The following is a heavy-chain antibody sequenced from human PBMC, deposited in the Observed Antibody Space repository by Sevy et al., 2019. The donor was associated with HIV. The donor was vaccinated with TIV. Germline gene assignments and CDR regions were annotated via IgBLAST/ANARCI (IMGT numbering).Heavy chain of an antibody. V-gene: IGHV3-48*03. CDR3: ATTRRDDYNYYFEY. J-gene: IGHJ4*02. CDR2: ISTGGRTI. Sequence: GGSLRLSCEASGFTFRSYEMNWVRQAPGKGLEWLSYISTGGRTIYYIDSVKGRFTISRDNAKNSLHLQMNSLRDEDTAVYYCATTRRDDYNYYFEYGGQGTLVTVSS. CDR1: GFTFRSYE. D-gene: IGHD4-4*01.